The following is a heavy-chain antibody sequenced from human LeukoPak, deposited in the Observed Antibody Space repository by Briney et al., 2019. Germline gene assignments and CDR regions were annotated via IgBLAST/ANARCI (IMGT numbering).Heavy chain of an antibody. Sequence: SETLSLTCAVSGYSSSSGYYWGWIRQPPGKGLEWIGSIYHSGSTYYNPSLKSRVTISVDTSKNQFSLKLSSVTAADTAVYYCAREIYCSSTICQGYYYMDVWGKGTTVTVSS. CDR3: AREIYCSSTICQGYYYMDV. CDR1: GYSSSSGYY. CDR2: IYHSGST. J-gene: IGHJ6*03. D-gene: IGHD2-2*01. V-gene: IGHV4-38-2*02.